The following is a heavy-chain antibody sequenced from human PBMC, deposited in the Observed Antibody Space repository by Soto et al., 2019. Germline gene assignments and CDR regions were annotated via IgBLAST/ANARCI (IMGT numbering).Heavy chain of an antibody. CDR2: ISTYNGNT. J-gene: IGHJ4*02. CDR3: ARDQGDYYDTSVYSPLDY. D-gene: IGHD3-22*01. V-gene: IGHV1-18*04. CDR1: CYTFTSYG. Sequence: ASVKVSCKTSCYTFTSYGVTWVRQAPGQGLDWMGWISTYNGNTNYAQRFQDRVTMTTDTSTSTAYMELRTLRSDDTAIYYCARDQGDYYDTSVYSPLDYWGQGTLVTVSS.